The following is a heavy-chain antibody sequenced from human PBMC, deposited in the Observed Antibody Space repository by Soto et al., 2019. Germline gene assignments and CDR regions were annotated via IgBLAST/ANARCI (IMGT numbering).Heavy chain of an antibody. D-gene: IGHD3-16*02. Sequence: SETLSLTCAVYGGSFSGYYWSWIRQPPGKGLEWIGEINHSGSTNYNPSLKSRVTISVDTSKNQFSLKLSSVTAADTAVYYCARYVFYYVWGTYRSLDFWGQGTLVTLFS. V-gene: IGHV4-34*01. CDR1: GGSFSGYY. CDR3: ARYVFYYVWGTYRSLDF. J-gene: IGHJ1*01. CDR2: INHSGST.